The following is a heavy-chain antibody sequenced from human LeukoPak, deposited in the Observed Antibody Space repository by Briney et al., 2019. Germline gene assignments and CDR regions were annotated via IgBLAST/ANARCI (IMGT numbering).Heavy chain of an antibody. CDR3: ARDQDIAAAGD. CDR1: GYTFTGYY. D-gene: IGHD6-13*01. Sequence: ASVKVSCKASGYTFTGYYMHWVRQAPGQGLEWMGWITPNSGGTNYAQKFQGRVTMTRDTSISTACMELSRLRSDDTAVYYCARDQDIAAAGDWGQGTLVTVSS. J-gene: IGHJ4*02. V-gene: IGHV1-2*02. CDR2: ITPNSGGT.